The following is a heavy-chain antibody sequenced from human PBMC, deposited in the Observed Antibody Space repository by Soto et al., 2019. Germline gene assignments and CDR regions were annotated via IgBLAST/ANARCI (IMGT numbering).Heavy chain of an antibody. CDR2: INSDGSST. Sequence: HPGGSLRLSCAASGFTFSSYWMHWVRQAPGKGLVWVSRINSDGSSTSYADSVKGRFTISRDNAKNTLYLQMNSLRAEDTAVYYCARDRGAAAGIPDYDYYYYGMDVWGQGTTVTVSS. CDR3: ARDRGAAAGIPDYDYYYYGMDV. J-gene: IGHJ6*02. CDR1: GFTFSSYW. D-gene: IGHD6-13*01. V-gene: IGHV3-74*01.